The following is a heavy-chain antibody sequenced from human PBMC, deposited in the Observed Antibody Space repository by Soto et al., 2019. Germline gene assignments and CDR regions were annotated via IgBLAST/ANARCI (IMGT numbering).Heavy chain of an antibody. J-gene: IGHJ4*02. Sequence: PGGSLRLSCAASGFTFSDHYMDWVRQAPGKGLEWVGRTRNKANSYTTEYAASVKGRFTISRDDSKNSLYLQMNSLKTEDTAVYYCARDPTYYVVVPAAFDYWGQGTLVTVSS. CDR3: ARDPTYYVVVPAAFDY. CDR2: TRNKANSYTT. D-gene: IGHD2-2*01. V-gene: IGHV3-72*01. CDR1: GFTFSDHY.